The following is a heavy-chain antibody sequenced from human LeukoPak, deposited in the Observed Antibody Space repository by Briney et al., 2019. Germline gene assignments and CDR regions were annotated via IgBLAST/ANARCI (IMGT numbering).Heavy chain of an antibody. V-gene: IGHV3-23*01. CDR2: LSGNGASI. CDR1: GFMFGKLD. Sequence: TGGSLRLSCATCGFMFGKLDMNWVRQAPGKGLECVSVLSGNGASIDYADSVKGRFTISRDNPKNTLYLQMTSLRAEDTAVYYCAKDNNAWGAFDIWGQGTVVTVSA. J-gene: IGHJ3*02. D-gene: IGHD7-27*01. CDR3: AKDNNAWGAFDI.